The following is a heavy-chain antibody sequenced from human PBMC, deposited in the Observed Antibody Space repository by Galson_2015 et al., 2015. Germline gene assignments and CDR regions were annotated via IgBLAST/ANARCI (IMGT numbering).Heavy chain of an antibody. CDR2: IYSGGST. D-gene: IGHD5-12*01. J-gene: IGHJ4*02. CDR3: ARGSGAVATAYY. V-gene: IGHV3-53*01. Sequence: SLRLSCAASGFTVSSNYMSWVRQAPGKGLEWVSVIYSGGSTYYADSVKGRFTTFRDNSKNTLYLQMNSLRVEDTAVYYCARGSGAVATAYYWGLGTLVTVSS. CDR1: GFTVSSNY.